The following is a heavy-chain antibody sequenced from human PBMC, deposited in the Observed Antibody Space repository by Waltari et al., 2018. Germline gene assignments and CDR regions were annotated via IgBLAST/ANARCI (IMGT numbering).Heavy chain of an antibody. V-gene: IGHV4-34*01. CDR1: GGSFSGYY. J-gene: IGHJ4*02. D-gene: IGHD3-22*01. CDR3: ARIYDSSGYGEDY. CDR2: INHSGST. Sequence: QVQLQQWGAGLLKPSETLSLTCAVYGGSFSGYYWSWIRQPPGKGLEWIGEINHSGSTNYNPSLKSRVTISVDTSKNQFSLKLSSVTAADTAVYYCARIYDSSGYGEDYCGQGTLVTVSS.